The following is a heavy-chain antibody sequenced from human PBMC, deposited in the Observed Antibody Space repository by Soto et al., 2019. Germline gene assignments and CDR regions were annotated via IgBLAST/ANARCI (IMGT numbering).Heavy chain of an antibody. Sequence: EVQVLESGGGLVQPGGSLRLSCAATGFTLSDFAMSWVRQAPGKGLEWVSRIYGGGNGPHYADSVKGRVTISRDNSKNTLYRQMNSLRAEDTAVYYCAKMEGMDPWAYSFDYWGQGTLVTVSS. CDR3: AKMEGMDPWAYSFDY. D-gene: IGHD2-2*03. J-gene: IGHJ4*02. CDR1: GFTLSDFA. V-gene: IGHV3-23*01. CDR2: IYGGGNGP.